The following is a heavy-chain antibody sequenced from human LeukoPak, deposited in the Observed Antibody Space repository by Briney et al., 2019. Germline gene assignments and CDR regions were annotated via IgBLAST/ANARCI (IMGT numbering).Heavy chain of an antibody. CDR2: TSYDGRNK. CDR3: AKDWGFRFDSGSYCEY. Sequence: GGSLRLSCAASGFTFSSYEVNWVRQAPGKGLEWVASTSYDGRNKYYADSVKGRLTISRDNSKNTLYLQMNSLRAEDTAVYYCAKDWGFRFDSGSYCEYWGQGTLVTVSS. CDR1: GFTFSSYE. J-gene: IGHJ4*02. D-gene: IGHD3-10*01. V-gene: IGHV3-30*18.